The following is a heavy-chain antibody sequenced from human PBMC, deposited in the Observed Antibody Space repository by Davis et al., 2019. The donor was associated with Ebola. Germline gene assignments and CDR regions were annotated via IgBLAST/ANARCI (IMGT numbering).Heavy chain of an antibody. J-gene: IGHJ4*02. Sequence: ASVKVSCKASAYTFTGYYMHWVRQPPGQGLEWMGWINPHNGNTNYAQNVQGRVTMTTDTSTSTAYMEVGSLRSDDTAVYYCARAQFPTTSDHWGQGTLVTVSS. CDR3: ARAQFPTTSDH. D-gene: IGHD1-1*01. CDR2: INPHNGNT. CDR1: AYTFTGYY. V-gene: IGHV1-18*04.